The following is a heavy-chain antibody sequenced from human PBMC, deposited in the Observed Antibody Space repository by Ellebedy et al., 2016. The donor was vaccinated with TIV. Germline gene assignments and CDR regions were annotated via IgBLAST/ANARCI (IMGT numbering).Heavy chain of an antibody. CDR2: IWFDGTIK. CDR1: GFSFNNYG. V-gene: IGHV3-33*01. D-gene: IGHD4-17*01. Sequence: GESLKISCAASGFSFNNYGMHWVRQAPGKGLEWVAVIWFDGTIKFYADSVKGRSTISRDNSMKTLFLQMNSLRTEDTAMYHCVRGARAGYGDSYYFDLWGQGTQVTVSS. CDR3: VRGARAGYGDSYYFDL. J-gene: IGHJ4*02.